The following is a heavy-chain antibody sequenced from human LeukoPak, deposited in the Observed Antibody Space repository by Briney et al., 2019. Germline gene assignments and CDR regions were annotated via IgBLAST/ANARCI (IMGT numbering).Heavy chain of an antibody. V-gene: IGHV3-23*01. CDR1: GFTFSSYD. CDR3: ARLPELPGFGDY. Sequence: GGSPRLSCAASGFTFSSYDMTWVRQAPGRGLEWVSSIRPSGDNTYYGDSEKGRFTISRDNSKNTLYLQMNSLRDEDTAVYYCARLPELPGFGDYWGQGTLVTVSS. D-gene: IGHD2-21*01. CDR2: IRPSGDNT. J-gene: IGHJ4*02.